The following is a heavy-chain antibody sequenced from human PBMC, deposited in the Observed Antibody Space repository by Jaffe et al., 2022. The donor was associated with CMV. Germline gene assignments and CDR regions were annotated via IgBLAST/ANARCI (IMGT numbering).Heavy chain of an antibody. J-gene: IGHJ3*02. CDR2: ISWNSGSI. CDR1: GFTFDDYA. V-gene: IGHV3-9*01. Sequence: EVQLVESGGGLVQPGRSLRLSCAASGFTFDDYAMHWVRQAPGKGLEWVSGISWNSGSIGYADSVKGRFTISRDNAKNSLYLQMNSLRAEDTALYYCAKEGGENNWNDALGAFDIWGQGTMVTVSS. D-gene: IGHD1-1*01. CDR3: AKEGGENNWNDALGAFDI.